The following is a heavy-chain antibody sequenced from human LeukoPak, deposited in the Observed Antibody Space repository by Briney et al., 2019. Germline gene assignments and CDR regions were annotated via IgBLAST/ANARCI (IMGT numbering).Heavy chain of an antibody. CDR1: GYTFTSYD. D-gene: IGHD3-16*01. V-gene: IGHV1-8*01. CDR2: MNPNSGNT. Sequence: ASVKVSCKASGYTFTSYDINWVRQATGQGLEWMGWMNPNSGNTGYAQKFQGRVTMTRNTSISTAYMELSSLRSEDTAVYYCAGGYEMIDAFDIWGQGTMVTVSS. J-gene: IGHJ3*02. CDR3: AGGYEMIDAFDI.